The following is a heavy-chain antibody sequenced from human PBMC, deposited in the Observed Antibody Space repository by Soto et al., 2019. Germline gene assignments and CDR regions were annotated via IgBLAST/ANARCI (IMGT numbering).Heavy chain of an antibody. CDR3: ARRFSGTGRYFDY. Sequence: QVQLQQWGAGLLKPSETLSLSCAVYGASFSGYYWNWIRQPPGKGLEWIGEINQSGSTNYSPSLKTRVTISVDTSKKQFSPRVSSVTAAETAVYYCARRFSGTGRYFDYWGQGTLVTVSS. D-gene: IGHD1-1*01. CDR1: GASFSGYY. J-gene: IGHJ4*02. V-gene: IGHV4-34*02. CDR2: INQSGST.